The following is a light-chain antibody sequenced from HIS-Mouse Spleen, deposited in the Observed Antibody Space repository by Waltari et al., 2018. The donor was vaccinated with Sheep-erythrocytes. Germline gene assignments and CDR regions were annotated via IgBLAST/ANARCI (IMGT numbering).Light chain of an antibody. CDR1: SSDVGGYNY. Sequence: QSALTQPRSVSGSPGQSVTISCTGTSSDVGGYNYVSWYQQHPGKPPKLMIYDVSKRPSGVPDRVSGSKSGNTASLTISGLQAEDEADYYCCSYAGSYTFWVFGGGTKLTVL. V-gene: IGLV2-11*01. J-gene: IGLJ3*02. CDR3: CSYAGSYTFWV. CDR2: DVS.